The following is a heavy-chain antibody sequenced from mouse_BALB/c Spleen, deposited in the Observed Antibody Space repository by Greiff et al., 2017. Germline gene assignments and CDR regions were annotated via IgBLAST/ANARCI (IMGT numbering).Heavy chain of an antibody. CDR2: IWASGCK. V-gene: IGHV2-9*02. CDR1: GPLLTSYG. Sequence: VQRVESGPGLVAPSQSLPITCTVSGPLLTSYGVHWVRQPPGTGPVWLGVIWASGCKNYYSALMSRLSISKDNSKSQVFLKMNSLQTDDTAMYYCAIDGGYAMDYWGQGTSVTVSS. CDR3: AIDGGYAMDY. J-gene: IGHJ4*01.